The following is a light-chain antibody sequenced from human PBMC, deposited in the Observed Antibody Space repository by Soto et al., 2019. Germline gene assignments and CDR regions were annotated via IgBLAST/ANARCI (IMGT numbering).Light chain of an antibody. CDR1: QSISGSF. Sequence: ETVLTQSPGTLSLSPGERATLSCRASQSISGSFLAWYQQKPGQAPRLLIYGASSRATGIPDRFSGSGSGTDFTLTISRLEAEDFAVYYCQQYGKSPPYTFGKGTKVDI. V-gene: IGKV3-20*01. J-gene: IGKJ2*01. CDR2: GAS. CDR3: QQYGKSPPYT.